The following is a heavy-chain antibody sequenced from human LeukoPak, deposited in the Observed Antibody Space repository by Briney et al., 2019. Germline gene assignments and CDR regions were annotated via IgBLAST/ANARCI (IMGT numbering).Heavy chain of an antibody. CDR2: IYSGGST. D-gene: IGHD3-22*01. Sequence: GGSLRLSCAASGFTFSSYGMHWVRQAPGKGLEWVSVIYSGGSTYYADSVKGRFTISRDNSKNTLYLQMNSLRAEDTAVYYCAREGYYYDSSGYSNWFDPWGQGTLVTVSS. CDR3: AREGYYYDSSGYSNWFDP. V-gene: IGHV3-53*01. CDR1: GFTFSSYG. J-gene: IGHJ5*02.